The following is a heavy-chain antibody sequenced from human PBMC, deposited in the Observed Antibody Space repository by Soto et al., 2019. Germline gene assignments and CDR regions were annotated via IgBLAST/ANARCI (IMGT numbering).Heavy chain of an antibody. CDR3: ARGGYSSGWNNYFDS. J-gene: IGHJ4*02. CDR1: GGSISGYY. V-gene: IGHV4-59*01. CDR2: IYYSGST. Sequence: PSETLSLTCTVSGGSISGYYWSWIRQPPGKGLEWIGYIYYSGSTNYNPSLKRRVTISADTSKNQFSLKLTSVTAADTAVYYCARGGYSSGWNNYFDSWGQGTLVTVSS. D-gene: IGHD6-19*01.